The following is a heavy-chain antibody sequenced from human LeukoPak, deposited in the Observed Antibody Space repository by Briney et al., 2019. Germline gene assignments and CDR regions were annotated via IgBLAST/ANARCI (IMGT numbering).Heavy chain of an antibody. D-gene: IGHD3-10*01. J-gene: IGHJ4*02. V-gene: IGHV3-23*01. CDR3: XKXAWGXGRKFDY. CDR2: ISDSSGSI. Sequence: GGSLRLSCAASGFTFSNYAMTWVRQAPGKGLEWVSVISDSSGSIYYTDSAKGRFTVSRDNSKNTLYLQMNSLRAEDTAVYYXXKXAWGXGRKFDYWGQGTLVTVSS. CDR1: GFTFSNYA.